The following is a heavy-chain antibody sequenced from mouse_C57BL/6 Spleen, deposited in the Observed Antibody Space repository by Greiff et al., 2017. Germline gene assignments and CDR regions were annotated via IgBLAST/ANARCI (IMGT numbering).Heavy chain of an antibody. CDR3: ARRDYDCDRYFDV. V-gene: IGHV1-63*01. J-gene: IGHJ1*03. Sequence: VQLQQSGAELVRPGTSVKMSCKASGYTFTNYWIGWAKQRPGHGLEWIGDIYPGGGYTNYNEKFKGKATLTADKSSSTAYMQFSSLTSEDSAIYYCARRDYDCDRYFDVWGTGTTVTVSS. D-gene: IGHD2-4*01. CDR2: IYPGGGYT. CDR1: GYTFTNYW.